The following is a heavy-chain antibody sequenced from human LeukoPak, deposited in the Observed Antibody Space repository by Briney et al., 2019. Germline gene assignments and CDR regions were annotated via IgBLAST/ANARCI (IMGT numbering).Heavy chain of an antibody. J-gene: IGHJ5*02. V-gene: IGHV1-8*03. Sequence: ASVKVSCKASGYTFTNYDIHWVRQATGQGLEWMGWMNPFSANTGYAQNFQGRITITRNTSISTAYMELSTLRSEDTAVSHCARTQHLVLRSPLDPWGQGTLVTVSS. CDR2: MNPFSANT. D-gene: IGHD6-13*01. CDR3: ARTQHLVLRSPLDP. CDR1: GYTFTNYD.